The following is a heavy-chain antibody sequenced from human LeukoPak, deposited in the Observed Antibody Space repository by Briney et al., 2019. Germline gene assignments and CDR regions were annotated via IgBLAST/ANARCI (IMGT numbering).Heavy chain of an antibody. CDR1: GYTFTSYG. V-gene: IGHV1-18*01. D-gene: IGHD2-2*01. Sequence: ASVKASCKASGYTFTSYGISWVRQAPGQGLEWMGWISAYNGNTNYAQKLQGRVTMTTDTSTSTAYMELRSLRSDDTAVYYCARDQAGYCSSTSCYDYYYMDVWGKGTTVTVSS. CDR2: ISAYNGNT. J-gene: IGHJ6*03. CDR3: ARDQAGYCSSTSCYDYYYMDV.